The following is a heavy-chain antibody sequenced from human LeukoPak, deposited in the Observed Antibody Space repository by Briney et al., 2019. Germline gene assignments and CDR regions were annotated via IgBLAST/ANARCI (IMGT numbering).Heavy chain of an antibody. V-gene: IGHV3-11*01. Sequence: GGSLRLSCAASEFVFSDYYMSWIRQAPGKGLEWVSYISDSGSTIYYADSVKGRFTISRDNVKNSLYLQTNGLRAEDTAVYYCAREMEGDYGSGTFFDLWGQGNMVTVSS. CDR3: AREMEGDYGSGTFFDL. J-gene: IGHJ4*02. CDR2: ISDSGSTI. CDR1: EFVFSDYY. D-gene: IGHD3-10*01.